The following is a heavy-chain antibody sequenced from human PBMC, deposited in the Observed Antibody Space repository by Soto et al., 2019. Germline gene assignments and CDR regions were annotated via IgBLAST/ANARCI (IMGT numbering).Heavy chain of an antibody. V-gene: IGHV4-59*01. CDR1: GGSISNYY. J-gene: IGHJ4*02. Sequence: PSETLSLTCTVSGGSISNYYWSWIRQPPGKGLEWIGYIYFSGSTSYSPSLKSRVTISVDTSKNQFSLRLSSVTAADTAVYYCARDSRGFQYFDYWGQGTLVTVSS. CDR2: IYFSGST. CDR3: ARDSRGFQYFDY. D-gene: IGHD2-2*01.